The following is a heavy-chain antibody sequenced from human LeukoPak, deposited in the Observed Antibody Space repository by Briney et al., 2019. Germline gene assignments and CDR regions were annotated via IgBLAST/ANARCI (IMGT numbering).Heavy chain of an antibody. V-gene: IGHV4-4*07. CDR1: GGSSTNYY. Sequence: SETLSHTCTTSGGSSTNYYWSWIRQPAGKGLEWIGRIHTGGATTYNPSLESRVTMSVDTSKNLVSLKMGSLTAADTAIYYCARGGAPEYWGQGTLVTVYS. CDR2: IHTGGAT. CDR3: ARGGAPEY. J-gene: IGHJ4*02.